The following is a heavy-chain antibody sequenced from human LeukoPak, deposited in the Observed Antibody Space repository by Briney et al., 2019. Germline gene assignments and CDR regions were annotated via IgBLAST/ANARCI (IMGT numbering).Heavy chain of an antibody. CDR1: GGSIRSSDYY. CDR2: IYYSGST. D-gene: IGHD2-2*01. J-gene: IGHJ5*02. CDR3: ARHGGSTTQYEFDP. Sequence: KASETLSLTCTVSGGSIRSSDYYWGWIRQPPGKGLEWIGSIYYSGSTYYNPSLKSRVTISVDTSKNQFSLKLNSVTAADTAVYYCARHGGSTTQYEFDPWGQGTLVIVSS. V-gene: IGHV4-39*01.